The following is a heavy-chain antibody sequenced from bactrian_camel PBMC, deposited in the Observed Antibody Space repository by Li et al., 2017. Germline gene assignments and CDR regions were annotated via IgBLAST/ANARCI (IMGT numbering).Heavy chain of an antibody. J-gene: IGHJ4*01. CDR1: GFSIRGNA. Sequence: DVQLVESGGGLVQPGGSLRLSCVTSGFSIRGNAMKWIRQAPGKGLEWVSAIGGDGSTDYADSGKGRFTISQETAKNMVYLQMNNLKVEDTGMYYCVAVVEDGDYAEGGECENEHTNWGEGTQVTVS. CDR3: VAVVEDGDYAEGGECENEHTN. CDR2: IGGDGST. D-gene: IGHD4*01. V-gene: IGHV3S10*01.